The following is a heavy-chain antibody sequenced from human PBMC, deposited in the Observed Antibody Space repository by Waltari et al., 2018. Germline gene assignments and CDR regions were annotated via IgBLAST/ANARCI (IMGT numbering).Heavy chain of an antibody. V-gene: IGHV4-39*07. CDR2: VYPSGTT. D-gene: IGHD2-15*01. J-gene: IGHJ4*02. Sequence: QLQLQESGPGLVKTLETLSLTCTVSGGSIRKSSYYWGWIRQPPGKGLEWIGSVYPSGTTTYHPSLKSGVTISVDTSKNQFSLRLRSVTAADTAVYYCARDDIPATGPLDSGGQGTLVTVSS. CDR1: GGSIRKSSYY. CDR3: ARDDIPATGPLDS.